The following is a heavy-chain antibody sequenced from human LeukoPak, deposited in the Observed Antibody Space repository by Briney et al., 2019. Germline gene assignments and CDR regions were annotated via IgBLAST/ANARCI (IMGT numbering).Heavy chain of an antibody. CDR1: GGPISSYY. Sequence: PSETLSLTCTVSGGPISSYYWSWIRQPPPKGLEWIGYISYNGSTNYNPSLKSRVTISVDTFKNQFSLKLSSVTAADTAVYYCARVPPDYDILTGYLRGHYYYMDVWGKGTTVTVSS. D-gene: IGHD3-9*01. CDR2: ISYNGST. CDR3: ARVPPDYDILTGYLRGHYYYMDV. J-gene: IGHJ6*03. V-gene: IGHV4-59*01.